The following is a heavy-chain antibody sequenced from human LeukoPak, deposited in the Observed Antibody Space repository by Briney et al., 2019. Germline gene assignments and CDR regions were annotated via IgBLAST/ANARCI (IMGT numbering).Heavy chain of an antibody. Sequence: GGSLRLSCAASGFTFSSYWMSWVRQAPGKGLEWVANIKQDGSEKYYVDSVKGRFTISRDNAKNSLYLQMNSLRAEDTAVYYCARDQPVIHYYMDVWGKGTTVTVSS. D-gene: IGHD1-14*01. V-gene: IGHV3-7*01. J-gene: IGHJ6*03. CDR3: ARDQPVIHYYMDV. CDR1: GFTFSSYW. CDR2: IKQDGSEK.